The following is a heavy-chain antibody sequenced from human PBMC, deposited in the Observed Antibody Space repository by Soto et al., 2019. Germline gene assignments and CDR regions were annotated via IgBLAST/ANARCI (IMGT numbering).Heavy chain of an antibody. CDR1: GYTFTDYH. CDR3: ARGGDAFNFGDF. V-gene: IGHV1-2*04. D-gene: IGHD3-10*01. CDR2: INPNTGGR. Sequence: QLVQSGAEMKRPGASVKVSCKASGYTFTDYHLHWVRQAPGHGLEWMGWINPNTGGRVYAETFADWVTMTTDPSITTAYLELARLKSDDTSIYYCARGGDAFNFGDFWGQGTLVTVSS. J-gene: IGHJ4*02.